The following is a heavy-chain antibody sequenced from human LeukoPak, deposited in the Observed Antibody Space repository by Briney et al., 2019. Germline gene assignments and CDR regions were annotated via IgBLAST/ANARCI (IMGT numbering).Heavy chain of an antibody. D-gene: IGHD4/OR15-4a*01. CDR3: ARARGMVYYYYMDV. J-gene: IGHJ6*03. Sequence: SETLSLTCAVYGGSFSGCYWSWIRQPPGKGLEWIGEINHSGSTNYNPSLKSRVTISVDTSKNQFSLKLSSVTAADTAVYYCARARGMVYYYYMDVWGKGTTVTVSS. CDR2: INHSGST. CDR1: GGSFSGCY. V-gene: IGHV4-34*01.